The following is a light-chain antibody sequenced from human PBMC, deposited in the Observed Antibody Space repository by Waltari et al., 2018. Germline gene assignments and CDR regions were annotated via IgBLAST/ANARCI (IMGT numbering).Light chain of an antibody. V-gene: IGLV3-21*03. CDR1: NFGSKS. CDR2: DDS. CDR3: QVWDSSSDHVV. J-gene: IGLJ2*01. Sequence: SYVLTQPPSVSVAQGKTAPSTIGGKNFGSKSLHWYQQKPGQAPVLVVYDDSDRPSGIPERFSGSNSGNTATLTISRVEAGDEADYYCQVWDSSSDHVVFGGGTKLTVL.